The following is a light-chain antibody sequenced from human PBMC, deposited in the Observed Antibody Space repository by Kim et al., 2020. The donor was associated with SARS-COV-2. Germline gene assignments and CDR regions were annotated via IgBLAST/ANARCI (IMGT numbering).Light chain of an antibody. CDR3: EQYASALT. CDR1: QNIGNY. Sequence: SDFVGDRVTITCQARQNIGNYLNWYQQKPGRAPKLLIYDASTLETGVPSRFSGSGSGTYFTFTINSLQPEDVATYFCEQYASALTFGGGTKVDIK. J-gene: IGKJ4*01. V-gene: IGKV1-33*01. CDR2: DAS.